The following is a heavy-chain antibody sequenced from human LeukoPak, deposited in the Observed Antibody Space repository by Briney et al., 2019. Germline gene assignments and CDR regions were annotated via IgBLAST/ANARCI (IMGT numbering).Heavy chain of an antibody. CDR3: AKQLGYCSDGSCYFPY. CDR1: GFTFRTYA. V-gene: IGHV3-23*01. J-gene: IGHJ4*02. Sequence: GGSLRLSCAAFGFTFRTYAMNWVRQAPGKGLEWVSAISNNGGYTYYADSVQGRFTISRDNSKSTLCLQMNSLRAEDTAVYYCAKQLGYCSDGSCYFPYWGQGTLVTVSS. D-gene: IGHD2-15*01. CDR2: ISNNGGYT.